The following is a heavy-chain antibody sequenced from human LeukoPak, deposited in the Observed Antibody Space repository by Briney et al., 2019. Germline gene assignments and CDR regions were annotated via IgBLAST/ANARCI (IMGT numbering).Heavy chain of an antibody. CDR1: GFTFSSYG. J-gene: IGHJ4*02. CDR2: ISYDGSNK. CDR3: AKDRPRTRYYDSSGSPGY. Sequence: GGSLRLSCAASGFTFSSYGMHWVRQAPGKGLEWVAVISYDGSNKYYADSVKGRFTISRDNSKNTLYLQMNSLRAEDTAVYYCAKDRPRTRYYDSSGSPGYWGQGTLVTVSS. D-gene: IGHD3-22*01. V-gene: IGHV3-30*18.